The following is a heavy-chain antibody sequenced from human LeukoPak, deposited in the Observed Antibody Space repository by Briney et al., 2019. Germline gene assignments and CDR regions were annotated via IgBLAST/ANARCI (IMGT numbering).Heavy chain of an antibody. D-gene: IGHD3-22*01. CDR3: ARSASITMIVVPMDV. CDR2: IYSGGST. V-gene: IGHV3-53*05. Sequence: GGSLRLSCAASGFTVSSNYMSWVRQAPGKGLEWVSVIYSGGSTYYADSVKGRFTISRGNSKNTLYLQMNSLRAEDTAVYYCARSASITMIVVPMDVWGQGTTVTVSS. J-gene: IGHJ6*02. CDR1: GFTVSSNY.